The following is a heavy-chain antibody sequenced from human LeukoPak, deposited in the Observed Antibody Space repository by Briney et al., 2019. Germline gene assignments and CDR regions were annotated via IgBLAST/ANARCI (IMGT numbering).Heavy chain of an antibody. D-gene: IGHD6-19*01. CDR3: ARDSGSGGP. CDR2: IKPDGSEK. V-gene: IGHV3-7*01. Sequence: GGSLRLSCAASGFTFSSYSMNWVRQAPGKGLEWVAHIKPDGSEKNYVDSVKGRFTLFRDDAKNSVYLQMNSLRVEDTAVYYCARDSGSGGPWGQGTPVTVSS. J-gene: IGHJ5*02. CDR1: GFTFSSYS.